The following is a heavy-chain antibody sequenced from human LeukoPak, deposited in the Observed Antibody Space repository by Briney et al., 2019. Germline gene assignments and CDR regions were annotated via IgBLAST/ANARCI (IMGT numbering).Heavy chain of an antibody. CDR2: ISGGGENR. D-gene: IGHD3-22*01. J-gene: IGHJ2*01. V-gene: IGHV3-23*01. CDR3: ARDRRYYDSSGYYFHWYFDL. Sequence: GGSLRLSCVGSGFSVSTSPMSWVRQAPGKGLEWVSGISGGGENRYYADSVKGRFTISRDDSRNTLYLQMNSLRAEDTALYYCARDRRYYDSSGYYFHWYFDLWGRGTLVTVSS. CDR1: GFSVSTSP.